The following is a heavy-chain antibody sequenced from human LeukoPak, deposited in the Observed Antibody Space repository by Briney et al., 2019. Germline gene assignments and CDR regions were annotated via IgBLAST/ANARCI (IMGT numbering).Heavy chain of an antibody. J-gene: IGHJ3*02. Sequence: GETLRLSCAVSGFTVSSDSMNWVRQAPGKGLEWVSVIYSGGTTYYADSVKGRFTLSRDISKNSVYLQMQSLRAEDTAVYYCARGDYGSGLDTYAFDIWGQGTMVTVSS. CDR2: IYSGGTT. V-gene: IGHV3-53*01. CDR1: GFTVSSDS. D-gene: IGHD4-17*01. CDR3: ARGDYGSGLDTYAFDI.